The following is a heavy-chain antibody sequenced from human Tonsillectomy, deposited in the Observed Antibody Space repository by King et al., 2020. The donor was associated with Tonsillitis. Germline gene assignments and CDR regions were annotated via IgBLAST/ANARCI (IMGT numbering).Heavy chain of an antibody. CDR1: GYSFTNYW. D-gene: IGHD3-3*01. CDR2: IYPGDSDT. Sequence: VQLVESGAEVKKPGESLKISCKGSGYSFTNYWIGWVRQMPGQGLEWMGIIYPGDSDTRYSPSFQGQVTISADKSINTAYLQWGSLKASDTAIYYCARVVPGTIFGVVISAFDIWGQGTMVTVSS. J-gene: IGHJ3*02. V-gene: IGHV5-51*01. CDR3: ARVVPGTIFGVVISAFDI.